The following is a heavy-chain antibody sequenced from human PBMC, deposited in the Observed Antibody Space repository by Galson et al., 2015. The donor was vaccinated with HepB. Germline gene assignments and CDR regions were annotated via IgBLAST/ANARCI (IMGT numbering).Heavy chain of an antibody. J-gene: IGHJ4*02. CDR2: VRSKAYDGTT. Sequence: SPRLSCAASGFTFGDYAMNWVRQAPGKGLEWVGFVRSKAYDGTTEYAASVEGRFTISRDDSSTIAYLQMNSLKTEDTAVYYCSRAAASTAFDYWGQGTLVTVSS. D-gene: IGHD6-13*01. V-gene: IGHV3-49*04. CDR1: GFTFGDYA. CDR3: SRAAASTAFDY.